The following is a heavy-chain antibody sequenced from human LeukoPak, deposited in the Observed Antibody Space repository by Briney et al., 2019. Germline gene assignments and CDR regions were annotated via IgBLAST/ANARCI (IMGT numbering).Heavy chain of an antibody. J-gene: IGHJ5*02. V-gene: IGHV4-59*01. CDR1: GGSISSYY. CDR2: IYYSGST. CDR3: ARGHFEMRATISWFDP. Sequence: SETLSLTCTVSGGSISSYYSSWIRPPPGKGLGWMGYIYYSGSTNYNPSLKSRVPISVDTSQNQFSLKLSSVTAADTAVYYCARGHFEMRATISWFDPWGQGTLVTVSS. D-gene: IGHD5-24*01.